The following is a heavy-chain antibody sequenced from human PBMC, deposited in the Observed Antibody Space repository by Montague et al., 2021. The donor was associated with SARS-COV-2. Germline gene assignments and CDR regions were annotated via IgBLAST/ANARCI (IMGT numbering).Heavy chain of an antibody. D-gene: IGHD1-20*01. Sequence: SLRLSCAASGFTFSSYAMHWVRQAPCKGLEWVAVISYDGSNKYYADSVKGRFTISRDNSKNTLYLQMNSLRAEDTAVYYCARDGYNWNDAVYYYYGMDVWGQGTTVTVSS. CDR1: GFTFSSYA. J-gene: IGHJ6*02. CDR3: ARDGYNWNDAVYYYYGMDV. V-gene: IGHV3-30*04. CDR2: ISYDGSNK.